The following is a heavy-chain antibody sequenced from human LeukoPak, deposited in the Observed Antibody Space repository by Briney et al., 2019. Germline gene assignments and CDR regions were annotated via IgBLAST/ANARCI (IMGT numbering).Heavy chain of an antibody. CDR1: GGTSSSYA. CDR2: IIPILGIA. V-gene: IGHV1-69*04. J-gene: IGHJ5*02. D-gene: IGHD4-17*01. CDR3: ARAMTTVTRFNWFDP. Sequence: ASVKVSCKASGGTSSSYAISWARQAPGQGLEWMGRIIPILGIANYAQKFQGRVTITADKSTSTAYMELSSLRSEDTAVYYCARAMTTVTRFNWFDPWGQGTLVTVSS.